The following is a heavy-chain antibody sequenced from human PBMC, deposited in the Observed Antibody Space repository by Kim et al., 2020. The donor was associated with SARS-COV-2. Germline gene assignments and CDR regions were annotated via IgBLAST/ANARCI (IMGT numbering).Heavy chain of an antibody. CDR3: VRDRVLSGSSLFDH. Sequence: GGSLRLSCAASGFIFNNYAMGWVCRAPGKGLEWVSSISGRGGNTYYARSVRGRVTISRDNAGDTVYLQLHSLTADDAAVYHCVRDRVLSGSSLFDHWGLGTPVIVSS. V-gene: IGHV3-23*01. CDR1: GFIFNNYA. CDR2: ISGRGGNT. J-gene: IGHJ4*02. D-gene: IGHD3-3*01.